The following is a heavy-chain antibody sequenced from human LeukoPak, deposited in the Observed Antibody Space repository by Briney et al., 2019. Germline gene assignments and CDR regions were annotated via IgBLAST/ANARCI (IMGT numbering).Heavy chain of an antibody. D-gene: IGHD2-21*01. CDR2: TYYRSKWYG. V-gene: IGHV6-1*01. Sequence: SQTLSLTCAISGDSLTSNRAAWNWIRQSPSRGLEWLGRTYYRSKWYGDYAVSVKSRITIDPDTSKNQFSLQLNSVTPEDTAVYYCAGASYSVPDYWGQGTLVTVSS. CDR1: GDSLTSNRAA. J-gene: IGHJ4*02. CDR3: AGASYSVPDY.